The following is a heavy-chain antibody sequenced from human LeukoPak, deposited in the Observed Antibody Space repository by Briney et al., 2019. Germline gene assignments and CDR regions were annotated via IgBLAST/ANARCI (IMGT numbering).Heavy chain of an antibody. CDR3: ARVGGWEPKLHGVTCDY. V-gene: IGHV3-21*01. CDR1: GFTFSSYS. D-gene: IGHD1-26*01. CDR2: ISSSSRYI. J-gene: IGHJ4*02. Sequence: KAGGSLRLSCAASGFTFSSYSMNWVRQAPGKGLEWVSSISSSSRYIYYADSVKGRFTISRDNAKNSLYLQMNSLRAEDTAVYYCARVGGWEPKLHGVTCDYLGQGTLVTVSS.